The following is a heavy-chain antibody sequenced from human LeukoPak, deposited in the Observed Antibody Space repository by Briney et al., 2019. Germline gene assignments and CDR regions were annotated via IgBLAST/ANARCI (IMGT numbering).Heavy chain of an antibody. CDR1: GYTFTGYY. V-gene: IGHV1-2*04. J-gene: IGHJ4*02. D-gene: IGHD6-13*01. CDR2: INPNSGGT. Sequence: ASVKVSCKASGYTFTGYYMHWVRQAPGQGLEWMGWINPNSGGTNYAQKFQGWVTMTRDTSISTAYMELSRLRSDDTAVYYCARVGSGYSSSWYDYWGQGTLDTVSS. CDR3: ARVGSGYSSSWYDY.